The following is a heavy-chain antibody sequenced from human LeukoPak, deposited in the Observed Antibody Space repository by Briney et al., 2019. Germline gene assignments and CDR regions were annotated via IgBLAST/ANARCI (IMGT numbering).Heavy chain of an antibody. CDR2: IKSKTDGGTT. CDR1: GFTFSNAW. J-gene: IGHJ6*03. CDR3: TTDITMVRGVDYYYYYMDV. Sequence: GGSLRLSCAASGFTFSNAWMSWVRQAPGKGLEWVGRIKSKTDGGTTDYAAPVKGRFTISRDDSKNTLYLQMNSLKTEDTAVYYCTTDITMVRGVDYYYYYMDVWGKGTTVTISS. D-gene: IGHD3-10*01. V-gene: IGHV3-15*01.